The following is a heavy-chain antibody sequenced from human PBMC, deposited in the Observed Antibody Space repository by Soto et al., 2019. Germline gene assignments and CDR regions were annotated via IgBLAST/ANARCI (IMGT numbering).Heavy chain of an antibody. J-gene: IGHJ6*02. CDR2: IVVGSGNT. Sequence: ASVKVSCKASGFTFTSSAVQWVRQARGQRLEWIGWIVVGSGNTNYAQKFQERVTITRDMSTSTAYMELSSLRSEDTAVYYCAAPRDGYYDSSGYYYGSPYYYYYGMDVWGQGALVTVSS. V-gene: IGHV1-58*01. D-gene: IGHD3-22*01. CDR1: GFTFTSSA. CDR3: AAPRDGYYDSSGYYYGSPYYYYYGMDV.